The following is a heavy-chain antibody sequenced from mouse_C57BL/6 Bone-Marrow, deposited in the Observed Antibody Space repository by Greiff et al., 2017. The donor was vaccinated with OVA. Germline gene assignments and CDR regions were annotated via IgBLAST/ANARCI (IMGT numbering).Heavy chain of an antibody. Sequence: QVQLQQPGAELVMPGASVKLSCKASGYTFTSYWMHLVKQRPGQGLEWIGEIDPSDSYTNYNQKFKGKSTLTVDKSSSTAYMQLSSLTSEDSAVYYCAREFFYYYDAMDYWGQGTSVTVSS. CDR2: IDPSDSYT. D-gene: IGHD1-1*01. J-gene: IGHJ4*01. CDR1: GYTFTSYW. CDR3: AREFFYYYDAMDY. V-gene: IGHV1-69*01.